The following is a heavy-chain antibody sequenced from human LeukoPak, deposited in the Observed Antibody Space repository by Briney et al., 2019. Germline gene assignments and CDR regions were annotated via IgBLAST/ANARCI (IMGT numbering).Heavy chain of an antibody. CDR1: GYTFTSYG. Sequence: ASVKVSCKASGYTFTSYGISWVRQAPGQGLEWMGWISAYNGNTNYAQKLQGRVTMTTDTSTSTAYMELRSLRSDDTAVYYCARSQRDYDYVWGSFPIDYWCQGTLVTVSS. J-gene: IGHJ4*02. CDR3: ARSQRDYDYVWGSFPIDY. CDR2: ISAYNGNT. D-gene: IGHD3-16*01. V-gene: IGHV1-18*01.